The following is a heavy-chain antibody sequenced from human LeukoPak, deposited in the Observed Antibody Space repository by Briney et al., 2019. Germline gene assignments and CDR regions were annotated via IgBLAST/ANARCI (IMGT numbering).Heavy chain of an antibody. V-gene: IGHV3-74*01. Sequence: GGSLRLSCAVSGFTFSSSWMHWVRQAPGKGLVWVSRINSDGSSTSYADSVKGRFTISRDNAKNTLYLQMNSLRAEDTAVYYCARDDSSGWYEAAKLPKYWGQGTLVTVSS. J-gene: IGHJ4*02. CDR1: GFTFSSSW. CDR3: ARDDSSGWYEAAKLPKY. D-gene: IGHD6-19*01. CDR2: INSDGSST.